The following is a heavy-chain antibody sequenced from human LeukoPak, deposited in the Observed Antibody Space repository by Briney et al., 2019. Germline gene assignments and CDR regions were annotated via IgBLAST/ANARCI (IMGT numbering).Heavy chain of an antibody. Sequence: GSLRLSCAASGFTFSSYSMNWVRQAPGKGLEWVANIKQDGSEKYYVDSVKGRFTISRDNAKNSLYLQMNSLRAEDTAVYYCASCGGSCYHPRFDYWGQGTLVTVSS. CDR3: ASCGGSCYHPRFDY. V-gene: IGHV3-7*01. CDR2: IKQDGSEK. D-gene: IGHD2-15*01. J-gene: IGHJ4*02. CDR1: GFTFSSYS.